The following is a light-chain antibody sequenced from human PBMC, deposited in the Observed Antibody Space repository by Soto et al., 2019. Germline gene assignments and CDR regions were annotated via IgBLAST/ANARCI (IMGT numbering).Light chain of an antibody. V-gene: IGLV2-14*01. J-gene: IGLJ1*01. CDR3: SSYTSSSLEV. CDR2: DVS. Sequence: QSVLTQPASVSGSPGQSITISCTGTSSDVGGYNYVSWYQQHPGKAPKLMIYDVSNRPSGVSNRFSGSKSGNKASLTISGRQAEDEADYYCSSYTSSSLEVVGTGTKVPVL. CDR1: SSDVGGYNY.